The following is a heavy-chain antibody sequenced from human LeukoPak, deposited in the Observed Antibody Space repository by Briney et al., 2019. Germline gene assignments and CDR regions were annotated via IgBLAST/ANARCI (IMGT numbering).Heavy chain of an antibody. V-gene: IGHV3-7*01. CDR1: GFTFSSYW. D-gene: IGHD3-10*01. CDR2: IKQDGSEK. CDR3: ARHGLLWFGESTPFDY. J-gene: IGHJ4*02. Sequence: GGSLRLSCAASGFTFSSYWMSWVRQAPGKGLEWVANIKQDGSEKYYVDSVKGRFTISRDNAKNSLYLQMNSLRAEDTAVYYCARHGLLWFGESTPFDYWGQGTLVTVSS.